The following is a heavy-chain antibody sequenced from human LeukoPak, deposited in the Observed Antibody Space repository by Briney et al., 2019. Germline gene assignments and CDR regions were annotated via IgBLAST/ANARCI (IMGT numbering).Heavy chain of an antibody. CDR1: GYTFTSYD. CDR2: MNPDSGNT. Sequence: ASVNVSCTASGYTFTSYDINWVRQATGQGLEWMGWMNPDSGNTGYAQKFQGRVTMTRSTSISTAYMELSSLTSEDTAVYYCARVWGALDYWGQGTLVTVSS. D-gene: IGHD3-16*01. V-gene: IGHV1-8*01. J-gene: IGHJ4*02. CDR3: ARVWGALDY.